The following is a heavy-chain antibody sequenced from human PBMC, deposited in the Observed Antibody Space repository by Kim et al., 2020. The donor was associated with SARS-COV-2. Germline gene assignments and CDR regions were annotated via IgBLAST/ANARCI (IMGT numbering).Heavy chain of an antibody. J-gene: IGHJ2*01. D-gene: IGHD3-22*01. Sequence: SVKVSCKASGGTFSSYAISWVRQAPGQGLEWMGGIIPIFGTANYAQKFQGRVTITADESTSTAYMELSSLRSEDTAVYYCARDGLWKRSSGYSNWYFDLWGRGTLVTVSS. CDR2: IIPIFGTA. CDR1: GGTFSSYA. V-gene: IGHV1-69*13. CDR3: ARDGLWKRSSGYSNWYFDL.